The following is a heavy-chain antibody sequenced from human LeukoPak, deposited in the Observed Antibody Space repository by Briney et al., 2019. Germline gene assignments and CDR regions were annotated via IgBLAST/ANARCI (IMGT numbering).Heavy chain of an antibody. V-gene: IGHV1-18*01. CDR2: ISAYNANT. D-gene: IGHD3-10*01. CDR1: GYTFTSFG. CDR3: ARAKMVRGVIYYYYMDV. J-gene: IGHJ6*03. Sequence: ASVKVSCKASGYTFTSFGISWVRQAPGQGLEWMGWISAYNANTNFAQNLQGRVTMTTDTSTSTAYMELRSLRSDDTAVYYCARAKMVRGVIYYYYMDVWGKGTTVTISS.